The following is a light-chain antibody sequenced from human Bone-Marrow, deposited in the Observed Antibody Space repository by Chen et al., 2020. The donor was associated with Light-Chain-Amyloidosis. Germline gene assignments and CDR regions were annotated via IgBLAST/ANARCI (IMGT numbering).Light chain of an antibody. V-gene: IGLV2-14*01. CDR1: SSYVGGYNY. CDR3: SSYTSSSNWV. Sequence: QSALTQPASVSGSPGQSITISCTGTSSYVGGYNYVSWYQQHPGKAPKLMIYEVSTRPSGVSNRFSGSKSGNTASLTISGLQAEDEADYYCSSYTSSSNWVFGGGTKLTVL. J-gene: IGLJ3*02. CDR2: EVS.